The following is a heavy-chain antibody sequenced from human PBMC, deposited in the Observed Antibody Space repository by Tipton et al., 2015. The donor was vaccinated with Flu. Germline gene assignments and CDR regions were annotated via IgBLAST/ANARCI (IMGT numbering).Heavy chain of an antibody. CDR3: ARSGIAVNFDY. D-gene: IGHD6-19*01. CDR2: IYYSGST. Sequence: TLSLTCTVSGGSISSSSYYWGWIRQPPGKGLEWIGSIYYSGSTYYNPSLKSRVTISVDTSKNQFSLKLSSVTAADTAVYYCARSGIAVNFDYWGQGTLVTVSS. CDR1: GGSISSSSYY. V-gene: IGHV4-39*07. J-gene: IGHJ4*02.